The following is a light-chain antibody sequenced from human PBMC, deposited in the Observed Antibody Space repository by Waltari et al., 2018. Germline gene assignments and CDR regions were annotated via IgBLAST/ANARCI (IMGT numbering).Light chain of an antibody. V-gene: IGKV3D-20*01. CDR3: QQYDRLVVT. Sequence: GAKKCITGRWLTGDQQEPGLAARLLIYAASTRAPGVPDRFRGSGSGTDFARTISRREPEDSRVYYCQQYDRLVVTFGGGTKVEIK. CDR1: KCITGRW. CDR2: AAS. J-gene: IGKJ4*01.